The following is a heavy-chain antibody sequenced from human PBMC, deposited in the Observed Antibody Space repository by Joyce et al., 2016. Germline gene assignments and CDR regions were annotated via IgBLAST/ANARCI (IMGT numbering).Heavy chain of an antibody. CDR1: AFTFSSYP. CDR2: VSHDGSNK. V-gene: IGHV3-30-3*01. J-gene: IGHJ4*02. D-gene: IGHD3-10*01. Sequence: QVQLVESGGGVVQPGRSLRLSCAASAFTFSSYPMHWVRKAPGKGLEWVTVVSHDGSNKIYADSVKGRFTISRDNSKNTLDLQMNSLRAEDTAVYFCARGQIWFVNGNIDYWGQGTLVTVSS. CDR3: ARGQIWFVNGNIDY.